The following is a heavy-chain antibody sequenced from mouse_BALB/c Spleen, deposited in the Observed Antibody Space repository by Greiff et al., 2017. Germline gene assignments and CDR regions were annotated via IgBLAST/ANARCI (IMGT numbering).Heavy chain of an antibody. V-gene: IGHV2-9*02. Sequence: QVQLKQSGPGLVAPSQSLSITCTVSGFSLTSYGVHWVRQPPGKGLEWLGVIWAGGSTNYNSALMSRLSISKDNSKSQVFLKMNSLQTDDTAMYYCARDNGNYPWFAYWGQGTLVTVSA. J-gene: IGHJ3*01. CDR2: IWAGGST. CDR3: ARDNGNYPWFAY. CDR1: GFSLTSYG. D-gene: IGHD2-1*01.